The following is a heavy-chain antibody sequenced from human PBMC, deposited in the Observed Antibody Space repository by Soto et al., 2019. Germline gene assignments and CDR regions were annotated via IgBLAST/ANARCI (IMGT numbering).Heavy chain of an antibody. CDR1: GFTFSSYA. CDR2: ISYDGSNK. J-gene: IGHJ1*01. D-gene: IGHD5-18*01. Sequence: GGSLRLSCAASGFTFSSYAMHWVHQAPGKGLEWVAVISYDGSNKYYADSVKGRFTISRDNSKNTLYLQMNSLRAEDTAVYYCARESIVETAQHWGQGTLVTVSS. V-gene: IGHV3-30-3*01. CDR3: ARESIVETAQH.